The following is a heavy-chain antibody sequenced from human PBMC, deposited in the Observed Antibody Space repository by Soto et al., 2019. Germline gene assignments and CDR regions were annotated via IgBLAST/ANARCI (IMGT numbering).Heavy chain of an antibody. CDR1: GASISSTSSY. Sequence: PSETLSLTCTLSGASISSTSSYWGWVRQPPGKGLEWIGSFFYNKNTYYNPSLKSRVSISVDTSKMQFSLNLTSVTAADTAVYYCARHVEWEIFYYFEHWGQGTPVTVSS. CDR2: FFYNKNT. CDR3: ARHVEWEIFYYFEH. V-gene: IGHV4-39*01. J-gene: IGHJ4*02. D-gene: IGHD1-26*01.